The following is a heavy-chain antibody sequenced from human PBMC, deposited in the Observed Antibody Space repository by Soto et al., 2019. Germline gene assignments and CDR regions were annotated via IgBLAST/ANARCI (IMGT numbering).Heavy chain of an antibody. CDR1: GFTFSEHE. CDR2: ISGSSSSI. J-gene: IGHJ3*02. CDR3: ASAVVTATFLNDAFDM. V-gene: IGHV3-48*03. D-gene: IGHD2-21*02. Sequence: EVQLVESGGGLVQPGGSLRLSCAASGFTFSEHEMNWVRQAPGKGLEWVSFISGSSSSIYYADSVKGRFTISRDNDRNSLDLQMNNLRAEDTALYYCASAVVTATFLNDAFDMWGLGTVVTVSS.